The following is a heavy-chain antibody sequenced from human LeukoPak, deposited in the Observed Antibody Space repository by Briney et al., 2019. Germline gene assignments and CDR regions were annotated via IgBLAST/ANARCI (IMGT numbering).Heavy chain of an antibody. CDR2: ISSSSSYI. Sequence: GGSLRLSCAASGFTFSSYSMNWVRQAQGKGLEWVSSISSSSSYIYYADSVKGRFTISRDNAKNSLYLQMNSLRAEDTAVYYCARDAGSTKVDYWGQGTLVTVSS. D-gene: IGHD5/OR15-5a*01. CDR3: ARDAGSTKVDY. CDR1: GFTFSSYS. J-gene: IGHJ4*02. V-gene: IGHV3-21*01.